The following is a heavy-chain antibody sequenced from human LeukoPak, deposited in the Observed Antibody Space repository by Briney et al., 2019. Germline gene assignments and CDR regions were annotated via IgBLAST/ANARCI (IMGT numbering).Heavy chain of an antibody. CDR2: INHSGST. CDR3: ARGRGARSSRWYNWFDP. Sequence: SETLSPTCAVYGGSFSAYYWSWIRQPPGKGLEWIGEINHSGSTNYNPSLKSRVTISIDTSKNQFSLEMSSVTAADTAAYYCARGRGARSSRWYNWFDPWGQGTLVPVSS. V-gene: IGHV4-34*01. J-gene: IGHJ5*02. D-gene: IGHD6-13*01. CDR1: GGSFSAYY.